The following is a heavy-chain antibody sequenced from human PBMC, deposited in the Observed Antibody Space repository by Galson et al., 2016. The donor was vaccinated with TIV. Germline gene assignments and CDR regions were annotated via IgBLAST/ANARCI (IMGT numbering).Heavy chain of an antibody. J-gene: IGHJ6*02. D-gene: IGHD2/OR15-2a*01. CDR3: ATDKSPSLSMDYFYYSGMDV. CDR1: GFTFDDYP. CDR2: INWKGNSL. Sequence: SLRLSCAASGFTFDDYPMHWVRQAPGKGLEWVSSINWKGNSLDYADSVKGRFTISRDNAKNSLYLQMNSLRPDDTAFYFCATDKSPSLSMDYFYYSGMDVCAQGTTVTVSS. V-gene: IGHV3-9*01.